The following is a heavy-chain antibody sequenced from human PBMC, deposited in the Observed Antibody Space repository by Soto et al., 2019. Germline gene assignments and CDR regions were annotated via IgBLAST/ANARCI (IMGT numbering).Heavy chain of an antibody. V-gene: IGHV1-69*01. CDR1: GGSFSSNP. J-gene: IGHJ4*02. D-gene: IGHD5-18*01. CDR2: IITIFATV. Sequence: QVQLVQSGSEVKKPGSSVKVSCKASGGSFSSNPISWVRQAPGQGLEWMAGIITIFATVHYAQKFQGRVKITADESTSTAYMELTSLRSEETAVYSSARGGRGYSSAPRYYFDYWGQGTLVTVSS. CDR3: ARGGRGYSSAPRYYFDY.